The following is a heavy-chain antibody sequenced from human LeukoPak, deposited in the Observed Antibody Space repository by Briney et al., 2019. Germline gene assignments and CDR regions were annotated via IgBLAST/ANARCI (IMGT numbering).Heavy chain of an antibody. J-gene: IGHJ5*02. D-gene: IGHD2-2*01. Sequence: GASVKVSCKASGYTFTSYYIHWVRQAPGQGLEWMGIINPSGGSTNYAQKFQGRVKITADESTSTAYMELSSLRSDDTAVYYCARDRRGRYCSSISCYLGCFDPWGQGTLVTVSS. CDR3: ARDRRGRYCSSISCYLGCFDP. CDR2: INPSGGST. V-gene: IGHV1-46*01. CDR1: GYTFTSYY.